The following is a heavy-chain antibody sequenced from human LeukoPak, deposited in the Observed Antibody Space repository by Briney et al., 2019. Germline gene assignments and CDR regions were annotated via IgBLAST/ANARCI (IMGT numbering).Heavy chain of an antibody. CDR1: GGSFSGYY. CDR3: AGRIVPAAFGS. V-gene: IGHV4-34*01. J-gene: IGHJ4*02. CDR2: INHSGST. Sequence: SETLSLTCAVYGGSFSGYYWSWIRQPPGKGLEWIGEINHSGSTYYNPSLESRVTISVDTSKNQSSLNLRSVTDADTAVYYCAGRIVPAAFGSWGQGALVTVSS. D-gene: IGHD2/OR15-2a*01.